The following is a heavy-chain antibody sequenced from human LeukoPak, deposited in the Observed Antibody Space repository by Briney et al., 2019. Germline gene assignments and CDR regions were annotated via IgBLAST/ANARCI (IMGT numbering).Heavy chain of an antibody. J-gene: IGHJ3*02. Sequence: ASVKVSCKASEYTFTSYDINWVRQVTGQGLEWMGWMNPNSGNTGYAQSFQGRVTMTRNTSISTAYMELSSLRSEDTAVYYCARTLRVGATTTRAFDIWGQGTMVTVSS. CDR3: ARTLRVGATTTRAFDI. V-gene: IGHV1-8*01. CDR2: MNPNSGNT. CDR1: EYTFTSYD. D-gene: IGHD1-26*01.